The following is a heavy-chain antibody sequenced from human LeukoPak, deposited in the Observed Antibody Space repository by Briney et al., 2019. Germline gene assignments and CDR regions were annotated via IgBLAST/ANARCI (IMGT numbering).Heavy chain of an antibody. Sequence: ASVKVSCKASGYTFTGYYIHWVRQAPGQGLDWMGWINPNSGDTKYAQNFQGRVTMTRDTSISTAYMELSRLKSGDTALYYCARGPNYYGSGRSWFDPWGQGTLVTVSS. CDR1: GYTFTGYY. CDR3: ARGPNYYGSGRSWFDP. D-gene: IGHD3-10*01. J-gene: IGHJ5*02. V-gene: IGHV1-2*02. CDR2: INPNSGDT.